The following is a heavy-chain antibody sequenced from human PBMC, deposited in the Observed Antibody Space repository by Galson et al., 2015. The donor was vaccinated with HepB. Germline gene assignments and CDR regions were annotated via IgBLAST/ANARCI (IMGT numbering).Heavy chain of an antibody. D-gene: IGHD6-13*01. V-gene: IGHV1-18*04. CDR2: ISAYNGNM. J-gene: IGHJ4*02. Sequence: SVKVSCKASGYIFTDFGISWVRQAPGQGLEWMGWISAYNGNMKHAQTLQGRVTMTTDTSTSTAYMELRSLTSDDTAVYYCTRDLGGAPGIFFDYWGQGTLVTVSS. CDR3: TRDLGGAPGIFFDY. CDR1: GYIFTDFG.